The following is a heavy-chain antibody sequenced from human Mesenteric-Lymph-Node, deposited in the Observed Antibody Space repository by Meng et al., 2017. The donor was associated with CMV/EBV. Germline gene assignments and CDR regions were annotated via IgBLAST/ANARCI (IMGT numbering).Heavy chain of an antibody. CDR1: GFTFSSYW. J-gene: IGHJ4*02. Sequence: GESLKISCAASGFTFSSYWMSWVRQAPGKGLEWVANIKQDGSEKYYVDSLKGRFTVSRDNAKSTVYLQMNSLTVEDAAVYYCGDFEAGWGQGTLVTVSS. CDR3: GDFEAG. CDR2: IKQDGSEK. D-gene: IGHD3-3*01. V-gene: IGHV3-7*01.